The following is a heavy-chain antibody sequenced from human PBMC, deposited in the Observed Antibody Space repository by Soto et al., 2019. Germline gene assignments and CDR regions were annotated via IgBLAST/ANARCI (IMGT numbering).Heavy chain of an antibody. Sequence: HPGGSLRLSCAASGFTFSSYSMNWVRQAPGKGLEWVSYISSSSSTIYYADSVKGRFTISRDNAKNSLYLQMNSLRAEDTAVYYCARERTSGYDFWSGMGAFDIWGQGTMVTVSS. CDR1: GFTFSSYS. CDR3: ARERTSGYDFWSGMGAFDI. J-gene: IGHJ3*02. V-gene: IGHV3-48*01. D-gene: IGHD3-3*01. CDR2: ISSSSSTI.